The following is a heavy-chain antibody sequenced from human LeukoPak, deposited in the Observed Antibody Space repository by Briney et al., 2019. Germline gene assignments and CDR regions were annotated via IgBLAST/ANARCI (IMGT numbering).Heavy chain of an antibody. D-gene: IGHD2-15*01. Sequence: GGSLRLSCAASGFTFSSYAMSWVRQAPGKGLEWVSAISGSGGSTYYADSVKGRFTIPRDNSKNTLYLQMNSLRAEDTAVYYCAKELGYCSGGSRYSSNYFDYWGQGTLVTVSS. CDR2: ISGSGGST. J-gene: IGHJ4*02. CDR3: AKELGYCSGGSRYSSNYFDY. CDR1: GFTFSSYA. V-gene: IGHV3-23*01.